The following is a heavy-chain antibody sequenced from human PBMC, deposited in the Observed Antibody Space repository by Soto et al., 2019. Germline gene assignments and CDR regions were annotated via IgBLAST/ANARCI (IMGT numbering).Heavy chain of an antibody. CDR3: ARGELRKYYYYYYGMDV. CDR2: INHSGST. Sequence: PSETLSLTCAVYGGSFSGYYWSWIRQPPGKGLEWIGEINHSGSTNYNPSLKSRVTISVDTSKNQFSLKLSSVTAADTAVYYCARGELRKYYYYYYGMDVRGQGTTVTVSS. CDR1: GGSFSGYY. V-gene: IGHV4-34*01. J-gene: IGHJ6*02. D-gene: IGHD1-26*01.